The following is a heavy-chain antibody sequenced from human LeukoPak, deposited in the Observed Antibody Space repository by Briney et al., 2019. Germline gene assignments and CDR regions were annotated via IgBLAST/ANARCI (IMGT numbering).Heavy chain of an antibody. CDR2: ISGSGGST. D-gene: IGHD3-9*01. CDR1: GFTFSSYA. CDR3: AKALSSYDILTGYDY. J-gene: IGHJ4*02. Sequence: GGSLRLSCAASGFTFSSYAVSWVRQAPGKGLEWVSAISGSGGSTYYADSVKGRFTISRDNSKNTLYLQMNSLRAEDTAVYYCAKALSSYDILTGYDYWGQGTLVTVSS. V-gene: IGHV3-23*01.